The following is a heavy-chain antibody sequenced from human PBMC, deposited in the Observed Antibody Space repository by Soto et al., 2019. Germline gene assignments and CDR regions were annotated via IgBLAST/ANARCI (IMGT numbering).Heavy chain of an antibody. CDR1: GGSFTSGGYY. J-gene: IGHJ4*02. D-gene: IGHD3-22*01. Sequence: QVHLQGPAQGLAKPSQPLSPPCPFPGGSFTSGGYYWGGTGQTPGKGREGLGNIYYSGSPYYNPSLKSRVTISVDTSKNQFSLKLSSVTAADTAVYYCARSTVMKYDSSGYNCHYWGQGTLVTVSS. V-gene: IGHV4-31*03. CDR2: IYYSGSP. CDR3: ARSTVMKYDSSGYNCHY.